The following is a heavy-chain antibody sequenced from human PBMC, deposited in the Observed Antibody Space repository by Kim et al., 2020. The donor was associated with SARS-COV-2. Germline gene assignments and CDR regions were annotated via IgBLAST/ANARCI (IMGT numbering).Heavy chain of an antibody. CDR2: ISSSSSYI. D-gene: IGHD4-17*01. Sequence: GGSLRLSCAASGFTFSSYSMNWVRQAPGKGLEWVSSISSSSSYIYYADSVKGRFTISRDNAKNSLYLQMNSLRAEDTAVYYCARDGLGTVTTHWGQGTLVTVSS. CDR1: GFTFSSYS. V-gene: IGHV3-21*01. J-gene: IGHJ4*02. CDR3: ARDGLGTVTTH.